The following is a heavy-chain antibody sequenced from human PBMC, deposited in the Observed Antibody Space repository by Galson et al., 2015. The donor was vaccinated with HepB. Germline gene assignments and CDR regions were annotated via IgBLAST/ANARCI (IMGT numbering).Heavy chain of an antibody. J-gene: IGHJ5*02. D-gene: IGHD2-8*02. V-gene: IGHV3-30-3*01. CDR3: ARQTGYCTGDNCMEESHWFDP. CDR1: GFTFSSYA. CDR2: ISYAGSNK. Sequence: SLRLSCAASGFTFSSYAMHWVRQAPGKGLEWVAVISYAGSNKFYADSVKGRFTISRDNSKNTLYLQMNSLRAEDTAVYYCARQTGYCTGDNCMEESHWFDPWGQGTLVTVSS.